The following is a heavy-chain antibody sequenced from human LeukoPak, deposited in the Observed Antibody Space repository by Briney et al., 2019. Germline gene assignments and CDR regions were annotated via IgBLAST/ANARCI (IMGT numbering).Heavy chain of an antibody. CDR1: GYTFTSYD. CDR3: ASLVAGDDAFDI. J-gene: IGHJ3*02. Sequence: ASVKVSCKASGYTFTSYDINWVRQATGQGLEWMGWMNPNSGNTGYAQKFHGRVTMTRNTSISTAYMELSSVRSEDTAVYYCASLVAGDDAFDIWGQGTMVTVSS. V-gene: IGHV1-8*01. D-gene: IGHD6-19*01. CDR2: MNPNSGNT.